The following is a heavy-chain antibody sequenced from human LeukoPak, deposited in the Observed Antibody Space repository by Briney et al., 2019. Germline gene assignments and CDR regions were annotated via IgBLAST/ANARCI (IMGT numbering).Heavy chain of an antibody. V-gene: IGHV3-7*01. CDR1: GFSFRSYW. CDR3: VRDRGYSTFDY. CDR2: MKEDGGEI. Sequence: HPGGSLRLSCAATGFSFRSYWMNWVRQAPGKGLEWVANMKEDGGEINYVDSVKGRFTISRDNAKNSLDLQMNSLRVDDTAVYYCVRDRGYSTFDYWGQGTLVIVSS. D-gene: IGHD4-23*01. J-gene: IGHJ4*02.